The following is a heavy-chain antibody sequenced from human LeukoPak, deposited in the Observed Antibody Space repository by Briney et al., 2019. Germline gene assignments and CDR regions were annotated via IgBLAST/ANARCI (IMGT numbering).Heavy chain of an antibody. V-gene: IGHV3-30*01. Sequence: QSGGSLRLSCAASGFTFSSYAMHWVRQAPGKGLEWVAVISYDGSNKYYADSVKGRFTISRDNSKNTLCLQMNSLRAEDTAVYYCASERGSFDYWGQGTLVTVSS. J-gene: IGHJ4*02. D-gene: IGHD2-15*01. CDR2: ISYDGSNK. CDR3: ASERGSFDY. CDR1: GFTFSSYA.